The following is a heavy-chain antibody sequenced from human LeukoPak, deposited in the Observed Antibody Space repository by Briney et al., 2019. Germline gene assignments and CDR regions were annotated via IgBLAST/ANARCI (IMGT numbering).Heavy chain of an antibody. CDR1: GGSISSYY. D-gene: IGHD3-9*01. CDR3: ARSLGTSYYIYYFDY. Sequence: SETLSLTCTVSGGSISSYYWSWIRQPPGKGLEWIGYIYYSGNTNYNPSLKSRVTISVDTSKNQFSLKLSSVTAADTAVYYCARSLGTSYYIYYFDYWGQGTLVTVSS. CDR2: IYYSGNT. V-gene: IGHV4-59*01. J-gene: IGHJ4*02.